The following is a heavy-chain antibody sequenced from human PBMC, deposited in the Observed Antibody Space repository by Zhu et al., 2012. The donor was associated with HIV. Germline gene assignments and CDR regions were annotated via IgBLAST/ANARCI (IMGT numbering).Heavy chain of an antibody. CDR1: DEDVFDAAY. CDR3: ARKDSGRRQRWTKRGFFFDL. J-gene: IGHJ2*01. V-gene: IGHV1-2*02. CDR2: MKPVTGAV. D-gene: IGHD4-23*01. Sequence: QVQLVQAGGGVKKPGASVTLSCKTADEDVFDAAYMHWVRQAPGQTFEWLGWMKPVTGAVNYARKFQGRVSFYRTRGLGIAYMDLRNLRFDDTAVYFCARKDSGRRQRWTKRGFFFDLWGRGSRVIVSS.